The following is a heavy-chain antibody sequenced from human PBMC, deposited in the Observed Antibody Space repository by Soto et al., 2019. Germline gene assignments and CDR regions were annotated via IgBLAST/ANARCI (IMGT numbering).Heavy chain of an antibody. CDR1: GGSFSGYY. CDR3: ARGAITTGGDFWSGYKDYYYYYGMDV. J-gene: IGHJ6*02. D-gene: IGHD3-3*01. V-gene: IGHV4-34*01. CDR2: INHSGST. Sequence: NPSETLSLTCAVYGGSFSGYYWSWIRQPPGKGLEWIGEINHSGSTNYNPSLKSRVTISVDTSKNQFSLKLSSVTAADTAVYYCARGAITTGGDFWSGYKDYYYYYGMDVWGQGTTVTVSS.